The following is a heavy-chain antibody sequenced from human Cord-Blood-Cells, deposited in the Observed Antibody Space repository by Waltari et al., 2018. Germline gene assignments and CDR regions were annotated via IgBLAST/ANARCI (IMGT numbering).Heavy chain of an antibody. CDR3: ARGLGAADAFDI. V-gene: IGHV4-34*01. D-gene: IGHD3-16*01. J-gene: IGHJ3*02. Sequence: QVQLQQWGAGLLKPSETLSLTCAVYGGSFSGYYWSWIRQPPGKGLAWIGEINHSGSTNYDPARKSRVTISVDTSKNQFSLKLSSVTAADTAVYYCARGLGAADAFDIWGQGTMVTVSS. CDR1: GGSFSGYY. CDR2: INHSGST.